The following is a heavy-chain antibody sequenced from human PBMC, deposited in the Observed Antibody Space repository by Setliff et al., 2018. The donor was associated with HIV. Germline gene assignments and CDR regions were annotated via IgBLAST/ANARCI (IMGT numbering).Heavy chain of an antibody. Sequence: PGGSLRLSCAASGFTFDDYGMSWVRQAPGKRLEWVSVITSSGDNTYYADFVKGRFTISRDNSKNTVYLQMNSLRVDDTAVYYCAKSRITSQYDALDIWGQGTMVTVSS. CDR2: ITSSGDNT. CDR1: GFTFDDYG. V-gene: IGHV3-23*01. J-gene: IGHJ3*02. D-gene: IGHD2-2*01. CDR3: AKSRITSQYDALDI.